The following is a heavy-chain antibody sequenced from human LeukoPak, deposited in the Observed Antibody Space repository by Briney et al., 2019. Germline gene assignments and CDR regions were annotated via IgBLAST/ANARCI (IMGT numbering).Heavy chain of an antibody. J-gene: IGHJ4*02. Sequence: SETLSLTCTVSGGSISSYYWSWIRQPPGKGLEWIGYIYYSGSTNYNPSLKSRVTISADTSKNQFSLKLSSVTAADTAVYYCYHYDFWSGYSTTPSFDYWGQGTLVTVSS. CDR2: IYYSGST. CDR1: GGSISSYY. CDR3: YHYDFWSGYSTTPSFDY. V-gene: IGHV4-59*08. D-gene: IGHD3-3*01.